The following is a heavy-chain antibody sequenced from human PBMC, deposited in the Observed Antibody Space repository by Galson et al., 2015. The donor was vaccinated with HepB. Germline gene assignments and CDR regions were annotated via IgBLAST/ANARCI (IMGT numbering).Heavy chain of an antibody. CDR2: INVNTGGT. D-gene: IGHD3-16*01. V-gene: IGHV1-46*01. Sequence: SVKVSCKASGYTFTSYYMHWVRQAPGQGLEWMGIINVNTGGTSYAQQYQGRVTMTRETSMSTVYMEMSRLRSEDTAVYYCARGGGRRCFDGSEGDVWGQGTMVTVSS. CDR3: ARGGGRRCFDGSEGDV. CDR1: GYTFTSYY. J-gene: IGHJ4*02.